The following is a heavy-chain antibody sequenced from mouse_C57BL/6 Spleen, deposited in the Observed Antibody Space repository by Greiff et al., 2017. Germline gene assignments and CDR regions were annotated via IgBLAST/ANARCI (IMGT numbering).Heavy chain of an antibody. CDR1: GYAFSSSW. V-gene: IGHV1-82*01. Sequence: VKLVESGPELVKPGASVKISCKASGYAFSSSWMNWVKQRPGKGLAWIGRIYPGDGDNNYNGKFKGKATLTADKSYSTAYMQLSSLTSDDSAVYFCERETYYGNPFYAMDYWGQGTSVTVSS. D-gene: IGHD2-10*01. J-gene: IGHJ4*01. CDR2: IYPGDGDN. CDR3: ERETYYGNPFYAMDY.